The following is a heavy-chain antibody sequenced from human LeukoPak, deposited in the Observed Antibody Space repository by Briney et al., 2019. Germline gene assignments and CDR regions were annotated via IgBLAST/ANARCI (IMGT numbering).Heavy chain of an antibody. CDR2: NSDAKST. D-gene: IGHD5-24*01. Sequence: NSDAKSTSFADSVKGRYTISRDNAKNSLHLQMSSLRAEDTAVYYCARGNHNYGDYYGLDVWGQGTTVTVSS. CDR3: ARGNHNYGDYYGLDV. J-gene: IGHJ6*02. V-gene: IGHV3-74*01.